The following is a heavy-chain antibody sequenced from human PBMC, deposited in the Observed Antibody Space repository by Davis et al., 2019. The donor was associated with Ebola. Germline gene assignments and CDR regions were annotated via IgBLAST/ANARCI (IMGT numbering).Heavy chain of an antibody. CDR1: GYTFTSYA. J-gene: IGHJ4*02. CDR2: INAGNGNT. CDR3: AREGTHRGELFEYFFDY. Sequence: ASVKVSCKASGYTFTSYAMHWVRQAPGQRLEWMGWINAGNGNTKYSQKFQGRVTITRDTSASTAYMELSSLRSEDTAVYYCAREGTHRGELFEYFFDYWGQGTLVTISS. D-gene: IGHD3-10*01. V-gene: IGHV1-3*01.